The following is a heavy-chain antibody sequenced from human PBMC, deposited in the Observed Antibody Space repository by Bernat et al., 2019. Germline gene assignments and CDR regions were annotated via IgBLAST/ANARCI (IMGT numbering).Heavy chain of an antibody. CDR1: GVTFSGYA. V-gene: IGHV3-23*01. J-gene: IGHJ5*02. D-gene: IGHD5-18*01. CDR2: ISGSGGST. Sequence: EVQLLESGGGLVQPGGSLRLSCAASGVTFSGYAMSWVRQAPGKGLEWVSVISGSGGSTYYADSVKGRLTISRDNSKNTLYLKMNSLRAEDTAVYSCAKDRGYSYGYDWFDPWGQGALVTVSS. CDR3: AKDRGYSYGYDWFDP.